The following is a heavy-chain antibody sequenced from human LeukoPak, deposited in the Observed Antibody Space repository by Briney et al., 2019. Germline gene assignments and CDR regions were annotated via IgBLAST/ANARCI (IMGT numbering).Heavy chain of an antibody. CDR1: GFTFSSYA. CDR2: ISGSGGST. CDR3: AKDPESAAAVYYFDY. Sequence: GGSLRLSCAASGFTFSSYAMSWVRQAPGKGLEWVSAISGSGGSTYYADSVKGRLTISRDNSKNTLYLQMNSLRAEDTAVYYCAKDPESAAAVYYFDYWGQGTLVTVSS. V-gene: IGHV3-23*01. J-gene: IGHJ4*02. D-gene: IGHD6-13*01.